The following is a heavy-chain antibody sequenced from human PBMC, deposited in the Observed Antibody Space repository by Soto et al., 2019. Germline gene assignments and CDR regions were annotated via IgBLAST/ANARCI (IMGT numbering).Heavy chain of an antibody. D-gene: IGHD3-10*01. CDR1: GGTFSSYT. V-gene: IGHV1-69*08. CDR3: ARESGLESYGWGSYYDY. J-gene: IGHJ4*02. CDR2: IIPILGIA. Sequence: QVQLVQSGAEVKKPGSSVKVSCKASGGTFSSYTISWVRQAPGQGLEWMGRIIPILGIANYAQKFQGRVTITAEKSTSTAYRELSSLGSEDTACNYVARESGLESYGWGSYYDYWAREPWSPSPQ.